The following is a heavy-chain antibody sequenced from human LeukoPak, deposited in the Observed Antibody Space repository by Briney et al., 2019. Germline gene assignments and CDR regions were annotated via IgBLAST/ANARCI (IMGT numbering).Heavy chain of an antibody. V-gene: IGHV4-59*08. CDR3: ARTVGGGGNSDYYYYGMDV. CDR1: GGSISSYY. D-gene: IGHD4-23*01. Sequence: SETLSLTCTVSGGSISSYYWSWIRQPPGKGLEWIGYIYYSGSTNYNPSLKSRVTISVDTSKNQFSLKLSSVTAADTAVYYCARTVGGGGNSDYYYYGMDVWGQGTTVTVSS. CDR2: IYYSGST. J-gene: IGHJ6*02.